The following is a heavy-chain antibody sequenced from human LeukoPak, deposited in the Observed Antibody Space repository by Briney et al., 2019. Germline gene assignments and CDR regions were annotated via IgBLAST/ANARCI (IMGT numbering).Heavy chain of an antibody. Sequence: PGGSQRFSCAASGFTFSSYAMSWVRQAPARGMEWVSAISGSGGSTYCADSVKGRFTISRDNSKNTLYLQMNSLRAEDTAVYYCAKASPGRPLDYWGQGTLVTVSS. CDR2: ISGSGGST. CDR3: AKASPGRPLDY. CDR1: GFTFSSYA. V-gene: IGHV3-23*01. J-gene: IGHJ4*02.